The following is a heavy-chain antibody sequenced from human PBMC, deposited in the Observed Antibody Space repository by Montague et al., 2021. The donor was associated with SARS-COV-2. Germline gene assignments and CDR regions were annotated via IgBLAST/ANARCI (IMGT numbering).Heavy chain of an antibody. CDR3: APLVGASYHFDY. V-gene: IGHV3-23*01. CDR2: ISGSGST. Sequence: SLRLSCAVSGFTISSYAMSWVRQPPGKGLEWVSAISGSGSTYYADSVKGRFTISRDNSKNTLYLQVNSLRAEDTAVYYCAPLVGASYHFDYWGQGTLVTVSS. CDR1: GFTISSYA. D-gene: IGHD1-26*01. J-gene: IGHJ4*02.